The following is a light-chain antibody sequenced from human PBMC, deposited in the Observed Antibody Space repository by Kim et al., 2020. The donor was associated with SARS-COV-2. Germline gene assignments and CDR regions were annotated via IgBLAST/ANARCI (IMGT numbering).Light chain of an antibody. CDR2: DAS. CDR3: QQHATWPPALT. CDR1: HSINID. J-gene: IGKJ4*01. Sequence: PGDIAPLACRPSHSINIDVAWYQQKPGRAPRLLICDASKRVSGVPARFSGCGSGIDFALTINGLGPEDFAVYYCQQHATWPPALTFGGGTKGDFK. V-gene: IGKV3-11*01.